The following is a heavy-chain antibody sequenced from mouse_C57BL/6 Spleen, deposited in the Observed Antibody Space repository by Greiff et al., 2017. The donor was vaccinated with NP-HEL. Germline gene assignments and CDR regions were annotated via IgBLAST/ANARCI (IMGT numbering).Heavy chain of an antibody. CDR1: GYSFTGYF. V-gene: IGHV1-20*01. CDR3: ARGNYYGSPHFDY. D-gene: IGHD1-1*01. Sequence: VQLQQSGPELVKPGDSVKISCKASGYSFTGYFMNWVMQSHGKSLEWIGRINPYNGDTFYNQKFKGKATLTVDKSSSTAHMELRSLTSEDSAVYYCARGNYYGSPHFDYWGQGTTLTVSS. J-gene: IGHJ2*01. CDR2: INPYNGDT.